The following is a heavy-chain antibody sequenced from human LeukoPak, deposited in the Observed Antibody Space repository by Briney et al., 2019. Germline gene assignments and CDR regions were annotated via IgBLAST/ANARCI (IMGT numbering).Heavy chain of an antibody. CDR2: ISSSSNNI. V-gene: IGHV3-21*01. Sequence: GGSLRLSCAASGFTFSSYSMNWVRQAPGKGLEWVSIISSSSNNIHYADSVKGRFTISRDNTENSVYLQMNSLRDEDTAVYSCARGATADTRHLDYWGQGSLVTVSS. CDR3: ARGATADTRHLDY. D-gene: IGHD2-21*02. J-gene: IGHJ4*02. CDR1: GFTFSSYS.